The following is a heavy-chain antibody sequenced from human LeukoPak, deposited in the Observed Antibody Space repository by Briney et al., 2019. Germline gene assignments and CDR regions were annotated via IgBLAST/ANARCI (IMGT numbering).Heavy chain of an antibody. CDR2: ISTSGGST. CDR3: AIMHRYYDGSGYWVQ. V-gene: IGHV3-23*01. J-gene: IGHJ4*02. CDR1: GFTFSSYA. D-gene: IGHD3-22*01. Sequence: GGSLRLSCAASGFTFSSYAMSWVRQAPGKGLEWVSGISTSGGSTSYADSVKGRFTISRDNPRNTLYMQMNSLRAEDTAVYYCAIMHRYYDGSGYWVQWGQGTLVTVCS.